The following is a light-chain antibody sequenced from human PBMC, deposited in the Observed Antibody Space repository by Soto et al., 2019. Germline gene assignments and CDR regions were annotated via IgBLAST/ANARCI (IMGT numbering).Light chain of an antibody. J-gene: IGKJ1*01. CDR3: QQYDTYRT. CDR1: QSIGAW. Sequence: DIQMTQSPSTLSAFVGDRVTITCRASQSIGAWLAWYQQKPGKAPKLLIYKASTLGSGVPSRFSGSGSGTEFTLNISSLQPDDFAIYYCQQYDTYRTFGQGTKVEIK. CDR2: KAS. V-gene: IGKV1-5*03.